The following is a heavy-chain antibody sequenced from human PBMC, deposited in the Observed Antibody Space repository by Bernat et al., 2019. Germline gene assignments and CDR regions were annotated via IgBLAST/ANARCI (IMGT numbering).Heavy chain of an antibody. J-gene: IGHJ4*02. V-gene: IGHV3-33*01. CDR2: IWYDGSPK. Sequence: QVQLVESGGGVVQPGRSLRLSCAASGFTFSLYGMHWVRRAPGKGLEWMAVIWYDGSPKYYADSVRCRFTISRDNSKNTLSLQMNSLRAEDTAVYYCARDDYGSGSSSPNYWGQGTLVTVSS. D-gene: IGHD3-10*01. CDR1: GFTFSLYG. CDR3: ARDDYGSGSSSPNY.